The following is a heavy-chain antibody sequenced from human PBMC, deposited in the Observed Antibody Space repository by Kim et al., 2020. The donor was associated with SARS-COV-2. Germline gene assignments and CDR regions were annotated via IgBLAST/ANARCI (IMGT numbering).Heavy chain of an antibody. J-gene: IGHJ4*02. D-gene: IGHD6-13*01. CDR3: ARHVWAGYSSTWYMDY. Sequence: SETLSLTCSVSGGSISDNYYYWAWIRQPPGKGLEWIGSSFYSGSTYYNPSLKTQVTLSVNTTKNQFSLKVRSVPAADTAVYYCARHVWAGYSSTWYMDYWGQGTRVTVSS. CDR1: GGSISDNYYY. CDR2: SFYSGST. V-gene: IGHV4-39*01.